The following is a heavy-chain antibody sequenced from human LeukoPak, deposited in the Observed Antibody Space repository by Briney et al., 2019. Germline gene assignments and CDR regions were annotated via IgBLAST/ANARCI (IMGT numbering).Heavy chain of an antibody. J-gene: IGHJ4*02. CDR2: ISSSGTTI. Sequence: PAGSLSLSCTAYGFTFSSFEMNWVRQAPGKGMEWLSYISSSGTTIYYADSVKGRFIIARDNAKQSLYLQMNSLRAEDTAVYYCARHPALNYWGQGTLVTVSS. V-gene: IGHV3-48*03. CDR3: ARHPALNY. D-gene: IGHD3-9*01. CDR1: GFTFSSFE.